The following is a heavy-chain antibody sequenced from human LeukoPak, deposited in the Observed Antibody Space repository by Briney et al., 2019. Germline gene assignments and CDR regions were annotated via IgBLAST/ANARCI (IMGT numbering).Heavy chain of an antibody. CDR3: TTAVAVTGFDY. D-gene: IGHD6-19*01. Sequence: GGSLRLSCAASGFTFSNAWMSWVRQAPGQGLEWVGRIKSKTEGGTTDYAAPVIDRFTISRDDSKNTLYLQMNSLKTEDTAVYYCTTAVAVTGFDYWGQGTLVTVSS. CDR1: GFTFSNAW. V-gene: IGHV3-15*01. CDR2: IKSKTEGGTT. J-gene: IGHJ4*02.